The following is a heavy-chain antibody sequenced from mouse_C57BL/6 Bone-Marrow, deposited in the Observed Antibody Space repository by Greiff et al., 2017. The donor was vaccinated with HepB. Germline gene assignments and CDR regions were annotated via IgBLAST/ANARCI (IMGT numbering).Heavy chain of an antibody. CDR1: SYTFTSYW. CDR2: IHPNSGST. J-gene: IGHJ2*01. V-gene: IGHV1-64*01. CDR3: ARERWYFDY. D-gene: IGHD1-1*02. Sequence: QVQLQQSGAELVKPGASVKLSCKASSYTFTSYWMHWVKQRPGQGLEWIGMIHPNSGSTNYNEKFKSKATLTVDKSSSTAYMQLSSLTSEDSAVYYCARERWYFDYWGQGTTLTVSS.